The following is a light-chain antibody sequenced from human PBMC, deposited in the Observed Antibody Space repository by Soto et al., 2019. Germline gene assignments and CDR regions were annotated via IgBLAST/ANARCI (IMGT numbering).Light chain of an antibody. CDR1: QSVSSSY. V-gene: IGKV3D-20*02. J-gene: IGKJ5*01. CDR3: QQYIKWPIT. CDR2: DAS. Sequence: EIVLTQSPGTLSLSPGERATLSCRASQSVSSSYLAWYQQKPGQAPRLLIYDASNRATGIPARFSGSGSGTDFTLTISSLEPEDFAVYYCQQYIKWPITFGQGTRLEIK.